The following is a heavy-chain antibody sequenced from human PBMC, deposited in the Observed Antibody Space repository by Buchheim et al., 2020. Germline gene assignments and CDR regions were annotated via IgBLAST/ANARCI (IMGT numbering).Heavy chain of an antibody. CDR2: IDPSDSYT. D-gene: IGHD3-22*01. CDR3: ARPLVPDYYDSSGYSLGY. V-gene: IGHV5-10-1*01. CDR1: GYSFTSYW. J-gene: IGHJ4*02. Sequence: EVQLVQSGAEVKKPGESLRISCKGSGYSFTSYWISWVRQMPGKGLEWMGRIDPSDSYTNYSPSFQGHVTISAAKSISTAYPQWSSLKASDTAMYYCARPLVPDYYDSSGYSLGYWGQGTL.